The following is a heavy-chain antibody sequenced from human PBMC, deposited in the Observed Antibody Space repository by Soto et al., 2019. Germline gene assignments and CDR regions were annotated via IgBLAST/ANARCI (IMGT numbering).Heavy chain of an antibody. CDR1: CDSVSIGSCC. J-gene: IGHJ6*02. V-gene: IGHV4-61*01. CDR3: ARAWYYDFWSGYYDDYYYGMDV. Sequence: RXLTYTISCDSVSIGSCCWSWIRQPPEKGLEWIGYIYYSGSTNYNPSLKSRVTISVDTSKNQFSLRLSSVTAADTAVYYCARAWYYDFWSGYYDDYYYGMDVWGQGTTVTVPS. CDR2: IYYSGST. D-gene: IGHD3-3*01.